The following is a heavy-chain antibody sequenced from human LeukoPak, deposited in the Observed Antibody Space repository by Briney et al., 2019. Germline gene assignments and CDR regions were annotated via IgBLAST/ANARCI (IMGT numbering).Heavy chain of an antibody. CDR1: GGTFSSYA. CDR3: ASIRGDIVATISDYYYGMDV. Sequence: SVKVSCKSSGGTFSSYAIIWVRQAPGQGLEWMGGIIPIFGTANYAQKFQGRVTITADESTSTAYMELSSLRSEDTAVYYCASIRGDIVATISDYYYGMDVWGQGTTVTVSS. V-gene: IGHV1-69*01. J-gene: IGHJ6*02. CDR2: IIPIFGTA. D-gene: IGHD5-12*01.